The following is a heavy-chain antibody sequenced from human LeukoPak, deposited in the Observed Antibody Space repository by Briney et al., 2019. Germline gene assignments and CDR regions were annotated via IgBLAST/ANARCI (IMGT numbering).Heavy chain of an antibody. D-gene: IGHD6-19*01. J-gene: IGHJ4*02. CDR3: ARDPGGSGWYEDYFDY. CDR2: INPNSGGT. CDR1: GYTFTGYY. V-gene: IGHV1-2*02. Sequence: ASVKVSCKASGYTFTGYYIHWVRQAPGQGLEWMGWINPNSGGTNYAQKFQGRVTMTRDTSISTAYMELSRLRSDDTAVYYCARDPGGSGWYEDYFDYWGQGTLVTVSS.